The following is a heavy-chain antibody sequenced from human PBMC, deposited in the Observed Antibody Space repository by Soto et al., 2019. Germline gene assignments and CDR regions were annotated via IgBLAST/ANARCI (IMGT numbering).Heavy chain of an antibody. V-gene: IGHV1-46*01. D-gene: IGHD2-15*01. Sequence: TPGQGLERMGIINPSGGSTSYAQKFQGRVTMTRDTSTSTVYMELSSLRSADTADYYCARGRYSSGSLAFWGHGTPVPVSS. J-gene: IGHJ4*01. CDR2: INPSGGST. CDR3: ARGRYSSGSLAF.